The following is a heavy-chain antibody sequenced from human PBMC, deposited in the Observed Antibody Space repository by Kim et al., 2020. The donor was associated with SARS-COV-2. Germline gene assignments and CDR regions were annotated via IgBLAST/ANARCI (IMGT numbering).Heavy chain of an antibody. CDR2: NYYSGST. V-gene: IGHV4-31*03. Sequence: SETLSLTCTVSGGSISSGGYYWSWIRQHPGKGLEWIGYNYYSGSTYYNPSLKSRVTISVDTSKNQFSLKLSPVTAANTAVYYCARKRITMIVVVTHFDYWGQRTLVSVSS. CDR3: ARKRITMIVVVTHFDY. D-gene: IGHD3-22*01. CDR1: GGSISSGGYY. J-gene: IGHJ4*02.